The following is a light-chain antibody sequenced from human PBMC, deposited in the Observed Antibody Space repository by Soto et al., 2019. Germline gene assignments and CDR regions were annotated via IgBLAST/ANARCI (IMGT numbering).Light chain of an antibody. CDR3: MQGTYWPYT. Sequence: DVVMTQSPLSLPVTLGQPASISCRSSQSPLYSDGNTYLSWFHQRPGQTPRRLIYKVSHRDSGAPDRFSGSGSGTDFTLQINRVEAEDLGVYYWMQGTYWPYTFGQGTKLEIK. V-gene: IGKV2-30*01. J-gene: IGKJ2*01. CDR2: KVS. CDR1: QSPLYSDGNTY.